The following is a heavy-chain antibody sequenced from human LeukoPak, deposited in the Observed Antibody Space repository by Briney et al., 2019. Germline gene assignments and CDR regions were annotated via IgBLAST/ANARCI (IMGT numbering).Heavy chain of an antibody. D-gene: IGHD3-10*01. CDR2: IYSGGST. CDR1: GFTVSSNY. CDR3: ARAITMVRGVIVPSYFDY. Sequence: PGGSLRLSCAASGFTVSSNYMSWVRQAPGKGLEWVSVIYSGGSTYYADSVKGRFTISRDNSKNTLYLQMNSLRAEDTAVYYCARAITMVRGVIVPSYFDYWGRGTLVTVSS. J-gene: IGHJ4*02. V-gene: IGHV3-53*01.